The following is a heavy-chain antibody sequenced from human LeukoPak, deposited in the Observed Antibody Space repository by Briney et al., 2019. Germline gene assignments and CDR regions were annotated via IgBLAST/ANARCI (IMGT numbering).Heavy chain of an antibody. V-gene: IGHV4-31*03. CDR3: ARDRCSSSSCYSDYYYGMDL. J-gene: IGHJ6*02. D-gene: IGHD2-2*02. CDR2: IYYSGNT. Sequence: PSETLSLTCTVAGGSISSGGYYWNWVRQHPGKGLEWIGYIYYSGNTYYNPSLKSRATISLDTSKNQFSLKLSSVTAADTAVYYCARDRCSSSSCYSDYYYGMDLWGQGTTVTVSS. CDR1: GGSISSGGYY.